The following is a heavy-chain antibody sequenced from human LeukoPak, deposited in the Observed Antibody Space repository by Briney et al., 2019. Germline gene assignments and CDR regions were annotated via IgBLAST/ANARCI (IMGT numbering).Heavy chain of an antibody. CDR3: AREKVGATTVVSRRYQYYMDV. V-gene: IGHV4-4*07. Sequence: SETLSLTCTVSGGSISSYYWSWIRQPAGKGLEWIGRIYTSGSTNYSPSLKSRVTISVDTSKNQFSLKLSSVTAADTAVYYCAREKVGATTVVSRRYQYYMDVWGKGTTVTISS. D-gene: IGHD1-26*01. CDR1: GGSISSYY. CDR2: IYTSGST. J-gene: IGHJ6*03.